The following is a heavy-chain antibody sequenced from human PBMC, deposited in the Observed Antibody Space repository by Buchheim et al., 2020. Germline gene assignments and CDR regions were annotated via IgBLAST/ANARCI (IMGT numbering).Heavy chain of an antibody. J-gene: IGHJ4*02. Sequence: EVQLVESGGGLVQPGGTLRLSCAASGLTFSSYWMSWVRQDPGKGLVWVSRINGDGRSTNYADSVKGRFTISRDNTKNTLYLQMSSLSADDTAVYYCVGGYSSSWMHFWGQGTL. CDR2: INGDGRST. CDR1: GLTFSSYW. D-gene: IGHD6-13*01. CDR3: VGGYSSSWMHF. V-gene: IGHV3-74*01.